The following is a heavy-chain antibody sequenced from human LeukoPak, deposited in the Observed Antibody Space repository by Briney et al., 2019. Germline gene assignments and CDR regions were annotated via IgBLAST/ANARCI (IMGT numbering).Heavy chain of an antibody. CDR2: IIPIFGTT. Sequence: GSSVKVSCKASGGTFNNYPISWVRQAPGQGLEWMGGIIPIFGTTNYAPKFQGRVTFTADESTSTVYMELSSLRSEDTAVYYCARAPGYLGYYFDYWGQGTLVTVSS. V-gene: IGHV1-69*01. CDR1: GGTFNNYP. D-gene: IGHD3-16*01. J-gene: IGHJ4*02. CDR3: ARAPGYLGYYFDY.